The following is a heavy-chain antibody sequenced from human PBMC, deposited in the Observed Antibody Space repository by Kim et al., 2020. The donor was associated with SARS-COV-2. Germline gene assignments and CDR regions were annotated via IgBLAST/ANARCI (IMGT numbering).Heavy chain of an antibody. CDR3: ARHFGLARGFDY. J-gene: IGHJ4*02. Sequence: YSTPPLKGRVTISVDTSKNQFSLKLSSVTAADTAVYYCARHFGLARGFDYWGQGTLVTVSS. D-gene: IGHD3-10*01. V-gene: IGHV4-39*01.